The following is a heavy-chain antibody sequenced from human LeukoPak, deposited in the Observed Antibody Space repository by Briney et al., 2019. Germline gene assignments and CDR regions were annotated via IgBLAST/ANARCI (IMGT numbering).Heavy chain of an antibody. Sequence: SETLSLTCSVSGGSIGNSTFYWGWIRQPPGKGLDWIGNIYYGGNTYYNPSLKDRVAISIDTPKNQFSLKMTSVTAADTALYYCAAPIPGYDGNSDAFAFWGPGTVVTVSS. CDR3: AAPIPGYDGNSDAFAF. CDR2: IYYGGNT. J-gene: IGHJ3*01. V-gene: IGHV4-39*01. D-gene: IGHD4-23*01. CDR1: GGSIGNSTFY.